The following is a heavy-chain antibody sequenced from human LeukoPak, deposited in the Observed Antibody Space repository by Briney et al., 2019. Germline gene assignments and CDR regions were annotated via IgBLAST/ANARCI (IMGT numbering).Heavy chain of an antibody. D-gene: IGHD3-16*01. V-gene: IGHV3-21*01. CDR1: GFTFSSYS. CDR2: ISSSSSYV. Sequence: PGGSLRLSCAASGFTFSSYSMNWVRQAPGKGLEWVSSISSSSSYVYYADSVKGRFTISRDNAKNSLYLQMNSLRAEDTAVYYCARGLLGGYYFDYWGQGTLVTVSS. J-gene: IGHJ4*02. CDR3: ARGLLGGYYFDY.